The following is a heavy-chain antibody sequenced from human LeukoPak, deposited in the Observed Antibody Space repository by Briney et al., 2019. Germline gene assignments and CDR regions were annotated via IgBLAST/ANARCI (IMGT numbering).Heavy chain of an antibody. CDR2: IYYSGST. D-gene: IGHD3-22*01. J-gene: IGHJ4*02. CDR1: GDSISSSSYY. CDR3: ARLYYDSSGYYQICYFDY. Sequence: SETLSLTCTVSGDSISSSSYYWGWIRQPPGKGLEWIGSIYYSGSTYYNPSLKSRVTISVATSKNQFSLNLSSVTAADTAVYYCARLYYDSSGYYQICYFDYWGQGTLVTVSS. V-gene: IGHV4-39*01.